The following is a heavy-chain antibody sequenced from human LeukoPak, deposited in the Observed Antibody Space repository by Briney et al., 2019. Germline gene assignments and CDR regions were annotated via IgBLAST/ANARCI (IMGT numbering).Heavy chain of an antibody. J-gene: IGHJ4*02. D-gene: IGHD3-22*01. CDR3: ARVYDSSGYYYPIDY. CDR2: IYYSGST. CDR1: GDSISSYY. Sequence: PLETLSLTCTVSGDSISSYYWNGIRQPPGKGLEWIGYIYYSGSTNYNPSLKRRVTISVDTSKNQFSLKLSSVTAADTAVYYCARVYDSSGYYYPIDYGGQGTLVTVSA. V-gene: IGHV4-59*01.